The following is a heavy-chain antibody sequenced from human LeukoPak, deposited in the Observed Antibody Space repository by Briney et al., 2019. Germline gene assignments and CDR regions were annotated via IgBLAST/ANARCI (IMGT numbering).Heavy chain of an antibody. CDR2: IYSGGST. CDR1: GFTVSSNY. V-gene: IGHV3-53*01. J-gene: IGHJ4*02. D-gene: IGHD3-10*01. Sequence: PGGSLRLSCAASGFTVSSNYMSWVRQAPGKGLEWVSVIYSGGSTYYADSVKGRFTISRDSSKNTLYVQMNSLRAEDTAVYYCTSGTYYSPFDYWGQGTLVTVSS. CDR3: TSGTYYSPFDY.